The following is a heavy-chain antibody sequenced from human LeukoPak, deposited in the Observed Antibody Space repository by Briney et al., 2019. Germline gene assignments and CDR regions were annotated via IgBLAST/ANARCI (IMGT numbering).Heavy chain of an antibody. V-gene: IGHV3-30-3*01. Sequence: PGGSLRLSCAASGFTFSSYAMDWVRQAPGKGLEWVAVISYDGSNKYYADSVKGRFTISRDNSKNTLYLQMNSLRAEDTAVYYCARDMGSGYSFDYWGQGTLVTVSS. D-gene: IGHD3-22*01. CDR3: ARDMGSGYSFDY. CDR2: ISYDGSNK. J-gene: IGHJ4*02. CDR1: GFTFSSYA.